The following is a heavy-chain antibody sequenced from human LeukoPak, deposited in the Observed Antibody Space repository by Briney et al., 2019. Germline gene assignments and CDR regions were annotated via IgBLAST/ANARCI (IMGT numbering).Heavy chain of an antibody. J-gene: IGHJ4*02. CDR3: ARGARRASCPSFGY. D-gene: IGHD2-2*01. CDR1: GGSFSGYD. Sequence: ASEALSLTCAFYGGSFSGYDWTWIRQPPGKGLEWIGEINHSGSTNYNASLKSRVSISVDTSKNQFSLKLSSVTAADTAVYYCARGARRASCPSFGYWGQGTLVTVSS. V-gene: IGHV4-34*01. CDR2: INHSGST.